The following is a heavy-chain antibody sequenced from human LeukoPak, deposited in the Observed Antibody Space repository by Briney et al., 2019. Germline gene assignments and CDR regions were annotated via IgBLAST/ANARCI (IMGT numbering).Heavy chain of an antibody. CDR1: GAFISGYY. D-gene: IGHD3-10*01. CDR3: ATDRGSPWDGPELYFDL. V-gene: IGHV4-59*01. CDR2: VDYSGNT. J-gene: IGHJ2*01. Sequence: SETLSLTCTVSGAFISGYYWTWIRQPPGKELEWIGYVDYSGNTNYNPSLKGRVTISVDTSKKQFSLKLTSVTAADTAVYYCATDRGSPWDGPELYFDLWGRGTLVTVSS.